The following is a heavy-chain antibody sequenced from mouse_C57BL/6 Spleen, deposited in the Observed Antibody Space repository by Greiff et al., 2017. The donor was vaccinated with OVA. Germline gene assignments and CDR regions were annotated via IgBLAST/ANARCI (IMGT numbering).Heavy chain of an antibody. D-gene: IGHD2-4*01. CDR2: IRNKANGYTT. CDR1: GFTFTDYY. Sequence: VQVVESGGGLVQPGGSLSLSCAASGFTFTDYYMSWVRQPPGKALEWLGFIRNKANGYTTEYSASVKGRFTISRDNSQSILYLQMNALRAEDSATYYCARSFYDYDGDYAMDYWGQGTSVTVSS. CDR3: ARSFYDYDGDYAMDY. J-gene: IGHJ4*01. V-gene: IGHV7-3*01.